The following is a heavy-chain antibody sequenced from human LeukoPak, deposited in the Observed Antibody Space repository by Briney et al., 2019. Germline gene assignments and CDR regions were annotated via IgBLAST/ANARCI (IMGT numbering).Heavy chain of an antibody. CDR2: IYYSGST. CDR1: GGSISGSSYY. D-gene: IGHD3-22*01. J-gene: IGHJ3*02. V-gene: IGHV4-39*07. CDR3: ARDKTPLYYYDSSGYFPDAFDI. Sequence: SETLSLTCTVSGGSISGSSYYWGWIRQPPGKGLEWIGSIYYSGSTYYKPSLKSRVTISVDTSKNQFSLKLSSVTAADTAVYYCARDKTPLYYYDSSGYFPDAFDIWGQGTMVTVSS.